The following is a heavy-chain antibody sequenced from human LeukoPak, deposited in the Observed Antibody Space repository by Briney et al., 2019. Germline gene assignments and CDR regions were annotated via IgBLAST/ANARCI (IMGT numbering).Heavy chain of an antibody. CDR3: ARDSYPYYDSSFFDY. CDR2: ISSSSSCI. V-gene: IGHV3-21*01. CDR1: GFTFSSYS. D-gene: IGHD3-22*01. Sequence: GGSLRLSCAASGFTFSSYSMTWVRQAPGKGLEWVSSISSSSSCIYYADSVKGRFTISRDNAKNSLYLQMNSLRAEDTAVYYCARDSYPYYDSSFFDYWGQGTLVTVSS. J-gene: IGHJ4*02.